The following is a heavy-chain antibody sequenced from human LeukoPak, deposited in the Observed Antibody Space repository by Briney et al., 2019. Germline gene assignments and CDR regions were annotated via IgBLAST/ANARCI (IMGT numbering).Heavy chain of an antibody. CDR3: VRSWTYSYDT. V-gene: IGHV6-1*01. Sequence: SQTLSLTCAISGDSVSSNSVGWHWIRQSPPRGLEWLGKTYYRSKWYTDYAVSVKSRMTINPDTSKNQFSLQVNSVTPEDTAVHYCVRSWTYSYDTWGQGTLVTVSS. J-gene: IGHJ5*02. CDR2: TYYRSKWYT. CDR1: GDSVSSNSVG. D-gene: IGHD5-18*01.